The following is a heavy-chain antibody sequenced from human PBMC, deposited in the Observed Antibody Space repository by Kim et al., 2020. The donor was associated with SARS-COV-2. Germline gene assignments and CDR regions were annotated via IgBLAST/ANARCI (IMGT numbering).Heavy chain of an antibody. CDR2: IYYSGST. CDR3: ARVGDMFGSGSYYNRYGMDV. V-gene: IGHV4-59*13. Sequence: SETLSLTCTVSGGSISSYYWSWIRQPPGKGLEWIGYIYYSGSTNYNPSLKSRVTISVDTSKNQFSLKLSSVTAADTAVYYCARVGDMFGSGSYYNRYGMDVWGQGTTVTVSS. J-gene: IGHJ6*02. CDR1: GGSISSYY. D-gene: IGHD3-10*01.